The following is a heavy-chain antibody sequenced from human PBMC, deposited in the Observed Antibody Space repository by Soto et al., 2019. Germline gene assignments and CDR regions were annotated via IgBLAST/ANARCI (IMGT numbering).Heavy chain of an antibody. CDR3: VRHGGVATFDF. CDR1: GGSLSGYY. J-gene: IGHJ4*02. V-gene: IGHV4-59*08. CDR2: IYYTGNT. Sequence: QVQLQESGPGLVRPSETLSLTCTVSGGSLSGYYWSWIRQAPGKGLEWMGYIYYTGNTNYWPSLKSRLTISLDTSREQFSLRLKSMTVADTGVYFCVRHGGVATFDFWGQGNLVIVSS. D-gene: IGHD3-16*01.